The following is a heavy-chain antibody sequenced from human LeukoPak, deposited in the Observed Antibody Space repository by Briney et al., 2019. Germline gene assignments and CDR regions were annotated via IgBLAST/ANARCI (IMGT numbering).Heavy chain of an antibody. CDR2: ISSSSTYI. CDR3: ARDPARYDSSGYYYFDY. J-gene: IGHJ4*02. Sequence: GGSLRLSCAASGFTFNNYWMSWVRQAPGKGLEWVSSISSSSTYIYYADSVKGRCTISRDYAKNSLYLQMNSLRAADTAVYYCARDPARYDSSGYYYFDYWGQGTLVTVSS. V-gene: IGHV3-21*01. D-gene: IGHD3-22*01. CDR1: GFTFNNYW.